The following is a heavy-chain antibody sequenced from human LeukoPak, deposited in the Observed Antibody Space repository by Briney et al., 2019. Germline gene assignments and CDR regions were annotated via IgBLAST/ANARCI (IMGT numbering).Heavy chain of an antibody. Sequence: GGSLRLSCAASGFTFSSYWMSWFRQAPGKGLEWVANIKQDGSEKYYVDSVKGRFTISRDNAKNSLYLQMNSLRAEDTAVYYCALLASYCSSTSCYDDWGQGTLVTVSP. CDR2: IKQDGSEK. CDR1: GFTFSSYW. CDR3: ALLASYCSSTSCYDD. D-gene: IGHD2-2*01. J-gene: IGHJ4*02. V-gene: IGHV3-7*01.